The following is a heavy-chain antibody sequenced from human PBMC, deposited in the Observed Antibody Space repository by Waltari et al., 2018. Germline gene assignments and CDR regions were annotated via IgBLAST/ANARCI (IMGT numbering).Heavy chain of an antibody. J-gene: IGHJ4*02. V-gene: IGHV4-39*01. CDR3: ASSVTLSGTS. Sequence: QLQLQESGPGLVKPSETLSLTCPVSGGSTSSSSYYWGWIRQPPGKGLAWLGSIYYSGSTYYNPSLKSRVTISVDTSKNQFSLKLSSVTAADTAVYYCASSVTLSGTSWGQGTLVTVSS. D-gene: IGHD5-12*01. CDR1: GGSTSSSSYY. CDR2: IYYSGST.